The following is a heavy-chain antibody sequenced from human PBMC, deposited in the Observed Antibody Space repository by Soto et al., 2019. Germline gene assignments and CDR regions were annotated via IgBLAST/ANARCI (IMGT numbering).Heavy chain of an antibody. V-gene: IGHV3-30*03. CDR1: GFTFSSYG. Sequence: QVPLEASGGGVVQPGRSLRLSCAACGFTFSSYGMHWVRKAPDKRLEWVAVIKYDGSNKYYADSVKGLFTISRDNSKNMLYLQVNCMIAEDTALYYCATRPCTAMVYGMDVWVQGTTFTVSS. CDR3: ATRPCTAMVYGMDV. J-gene: IGHJ6*02. D-gene: IGHD5-18*01. CDR2: IKYDGSNK.